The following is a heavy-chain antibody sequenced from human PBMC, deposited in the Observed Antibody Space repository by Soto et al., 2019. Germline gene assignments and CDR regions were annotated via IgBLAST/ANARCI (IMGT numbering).Heavy chain of an antibody. CDR3: ARASDSSGYYLAYDY. Sequence: PGGSLRLSCAASGFTFEDYGMSWVRQAPGKGLEWVSGINWNGGSTGYADSVKGRFTISRDNAKNSLYLQMNSLRAEDTALYYCARASDSSGYYLAYDYWGQGTLVTVSS. D-gene: IGHD3-22*01. CDR1: GFTFEDYG. CDR2: INWNGGST. V-gene: IGHV3-20*04. J-gene: IGHJ4*02.